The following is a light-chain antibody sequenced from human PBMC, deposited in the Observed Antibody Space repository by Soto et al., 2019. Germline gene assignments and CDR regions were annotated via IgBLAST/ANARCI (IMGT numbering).Light chain of an antibody. J-gene: IGLJ2*01. CDR1: SSDVGGHNY. V-gene: IGLV2-14*01. CDR2: EVT. CDR3: SSYTSSTTLDVV. Sequence: QSALTQPASVSGSPGQSITISCTGTSSDVGGHNYVSWYQQHPGPAPKLMIYEVTNRPSGVSNRFSGSKSGNTASLTISGLQAEDEADYYCSSYTSSTTLDVVFGGGTKLTVL.